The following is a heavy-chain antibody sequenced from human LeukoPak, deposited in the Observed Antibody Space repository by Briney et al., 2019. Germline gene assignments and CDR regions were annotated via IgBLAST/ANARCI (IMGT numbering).Heavy chain of an antibody. CDR3: AREVTPYY. Sequence: GGSLRLSCVAPGFTFSNYWMSWVRQAPGKGLERVANIKQDGSEKYYVDSVKGRFTISRDNAKNSLYLQMNSLRAEDTAVYYCAREVTPYYWGQGTLVTVSS. CDR2: IKQDGSEK. CDR1: GFTFSNYW. J-gene: IGHJ4*02. V-gene: IGHV3-7*01. D-gene: IGHD2-21*02.